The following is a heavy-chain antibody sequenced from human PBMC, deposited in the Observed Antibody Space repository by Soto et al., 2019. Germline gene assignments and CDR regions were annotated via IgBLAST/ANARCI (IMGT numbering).Heavy chain of an antibody. CDR3: ASHADYGGNYSYYGMDV. D-gene: IGHD4-17*01. V-gene: IGHV4-39*01. CDR1: GDSISDSSFY. CDR2: IYYKGYT. Sequence: QLQLQESGPGLVKPSETLSLTCTSSGDSISDSSFYWAWIRQPPGKGLEWIGRIYYKGYTKYNPSLESRFTITVDTSRNQLSLRLSAVTAADTAVYFCASHADYGGNYSYYGMDVWGLGTTVIVSS. J-gene: IGHJ6*02.